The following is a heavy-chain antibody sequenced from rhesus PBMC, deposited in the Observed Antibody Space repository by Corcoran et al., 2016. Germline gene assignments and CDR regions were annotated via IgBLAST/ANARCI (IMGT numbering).Heavy chain of an antibody. J-gene: IGHJ4*01. CDR1: GFSFSDYY. V-gene: IGHV3S18*01. CDR3: ARDGIVGVFTAHFDD. CDR2: ISYTGGST. D-gene: IGHD2-27*01. Sequence: EVQLVESGGGLAKPGGSLRLSCAASGFSFSDYYMYWVRQAPGKGLEWVSGISYTGGSTYYADSVKGRFTISRENAKNTLYLQMDSLRAEDTAVYYCARDGIVGVFTAHFDDWGQGVLVTVSS.